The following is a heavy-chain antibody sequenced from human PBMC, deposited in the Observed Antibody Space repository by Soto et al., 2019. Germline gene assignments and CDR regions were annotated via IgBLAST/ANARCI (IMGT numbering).Heavy chain of an antibody. CDR3: ARGLYYYESSGYSKTGAFDY. V-gene: IGHV4-31*03. CDR1: GGSISSGGYY. Sequence: QVQLQESGPGLVKPSQTLSLTCTVSGGSISSGGYYWSWIRQHPGKGLEWIGYIYYSGSTYYNPSLNSRVTISVDTSKNQYCLKLRSVTAADTAVYYCARGLYYYESSGYSKTGAFDYWGQGTLVTVSS. CDR2: IYYSGST. J-gene: IGHJ4*02. D-gene: IGHD3-22*01.